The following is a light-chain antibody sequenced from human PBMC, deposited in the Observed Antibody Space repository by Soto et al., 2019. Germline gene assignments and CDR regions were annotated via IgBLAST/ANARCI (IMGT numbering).Light chain of an antibody. CDR3: QQFGTSPT. Sequence: EIVLTQSPDTLSLSPGERATLSCRASQSVSSSYLAWYQKKPGQAPRLLIYGVSSRATGIPDRFSGSGSGTDFTLTISRLEPEDFAVYYCQQFGTSPTFGQGTKLEIK. CDR2: GVS. V-gene: IGKV3-20*01. J-gene: IGKJ2*01. CDR1: QSVSSSY.